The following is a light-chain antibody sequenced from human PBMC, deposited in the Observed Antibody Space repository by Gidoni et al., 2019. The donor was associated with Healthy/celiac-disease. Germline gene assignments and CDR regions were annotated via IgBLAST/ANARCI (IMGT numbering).Light chain of an antibody. V-gene: IGLV3-19*01. J-gene: IGLJ2*01. Sequence: SSELTQDPAVSVALGQTVRITCQGDSLRSYYASWYQQKPGQAPVLVIYGKNNRPSGIPDRFSGSSSGNTASLTITGAQAEDEADYYCNSRDSSGNPPVVFGGGTKLXVX. CDR1: SLRSYY. CDR3: NSRDSSGNPPVV. CDR2: GKN.